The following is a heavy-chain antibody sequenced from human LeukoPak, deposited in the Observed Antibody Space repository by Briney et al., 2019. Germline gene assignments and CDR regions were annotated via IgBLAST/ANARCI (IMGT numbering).Heavy chain of an antibody. CDR2: ISSSSSTI. CDR3: ASLRQLVGFDY. V-gene: IGHV3-48*01. J-gene: IGHJ4*02. Sequence: GGSLRLSCAASGFTFSSYSMNWVRQAPGKGLEWVSYISSSSSTIYYADSVKGRFTISRDNAKNSLYLQMNSLRAEDTAVYYCASLRQLVGFDYWGQGTLVTVSS. D-gene: IGHD6-6*01. CDR1: GFTFSSYS.